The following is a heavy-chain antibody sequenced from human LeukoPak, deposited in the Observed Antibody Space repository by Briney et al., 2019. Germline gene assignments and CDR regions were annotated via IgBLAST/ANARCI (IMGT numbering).Heavy chain of an antibody. Sequence: SGGSLRLSCAASGFTFSGYSMNWVRQAPGKGLEWVSSISSSSSYIYYADSVKGRFTISRDNAKNSLYLQMNSLRAEDTAVYYCARAFRPDAAIDYWGQGTLVTVSS. J-gene: IGHJ4*02. D-gene: IGHD5-18*01. CDR1: GFTFSGYS. CDR3: ARAFRPDAAIDY. V-gene: IGHV3-21*01. CDR2: ISSSSSYI.